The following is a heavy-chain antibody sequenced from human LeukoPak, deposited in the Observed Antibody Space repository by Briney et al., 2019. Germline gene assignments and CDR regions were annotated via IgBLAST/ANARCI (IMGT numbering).Heavy chain of an antibody. Sequence: GGSLRLSCGASGYIFRKSWMTWVRQSPGRGVEGVANINEDGSEQYSVDSVRGRFTISRDNAKNSLYLQMTSLRGEDTGVYYCARGLEQFGEAGYWGQGTLVIVSS. V-gene: IGHV3-7*01. CDR3: ARGLEQFGEAGY. CDR2: INEDGSEQ. J-gene: IGHJ4*02. D-gene: IGHD3-10*01. CDR1: GYIFRKSW.